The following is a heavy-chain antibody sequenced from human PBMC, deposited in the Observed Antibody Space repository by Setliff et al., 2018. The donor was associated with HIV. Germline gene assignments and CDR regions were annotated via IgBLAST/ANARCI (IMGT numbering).Heavy chain of an antibody. CDR2: IKQDGSDK. D-gene: IGHD6-19*01. CDR1: GFSFGSNW. J-gene: IGHJ6*03. CDR3: VREGSVAGRYYYYMSL. Sequence: GGSLRLSCAASGFSFGSNWMSWVRQAPGKGLEWVANIKQDGSDKYYVDSVKGRFIISRDNANSSLYLQMNSLRPEDSALYYCVREGSVAGRYYYYMSLWGKGTTVTVSS. V-gene: IGHV3-7*03.